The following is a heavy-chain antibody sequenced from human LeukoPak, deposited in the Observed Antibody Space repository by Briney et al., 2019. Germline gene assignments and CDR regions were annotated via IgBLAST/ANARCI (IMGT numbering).Heavy chain of an antibody. CDR2: IIPIFGTA. D-gene: IGHD3-22*01. CDR1: GGTFSSYA. V-gene: IGHV1-69*06. CDR3: ARDSRAYYYDSSGYWGSFDY. J-gene: IGHJ4*02. Sequence: SVTVSCKASGGTFSSYAISWVRQAPGQGLEWMGGIIPIFGTANYAQKFQGRVTITADKSTSTAYMELSSLRSEDTAVYYCARDSRAYYYDSSGYWGSFDYWGQGTLVTVSS.